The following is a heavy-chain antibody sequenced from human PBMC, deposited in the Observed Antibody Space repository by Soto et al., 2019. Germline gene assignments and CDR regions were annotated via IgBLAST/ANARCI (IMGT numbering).Heavy chain of an antibody. J-gene: IGHJ4*02. V-gene: IGHV1-69*06. D-gene: IGHD2-15*01. Sequence: QVQLVQSGAEVKKPGSSVKVSCKASGGTFSRYAINWVRQAPGQGLEWMGGIIPFFATANYAQKFQGRVTITADKSTSIPYMEMSSLRSEDTAVYYCASRMGYCSGGSCYSPEDYWGQGTLVTVSS. CDR3: ASRMGYCSGGSCYSPEDY. CDR2: IIPFFATA. CDR1: GGTFSRYA.